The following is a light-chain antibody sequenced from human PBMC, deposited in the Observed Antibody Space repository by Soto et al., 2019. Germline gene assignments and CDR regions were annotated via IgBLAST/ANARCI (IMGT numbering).Light chain of an antibody. CDR1: SSDLGGYDF. CDR3: SSYTSSSTVV. V-gene: IGLV2-14*01. CDR2: EVS. Sequence: QSALTQPASVSGSPGQSITISCTGTSSDLGGYDFVSWYQQHPGKAPKLMIYEVSNRPSGVSNRFSGSKSGNTASLTISGLQAEDDADYYCSSYTSSSTVVFGGGTKLTV. J-gene: IGLJ2*01.